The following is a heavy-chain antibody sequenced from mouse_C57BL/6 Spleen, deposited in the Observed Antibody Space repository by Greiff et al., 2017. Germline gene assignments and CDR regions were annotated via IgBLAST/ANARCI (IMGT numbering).Heavy chain of an antibody. CDR1: GYTFTSYW. D-gene: IGHD2-1*01. J-gene: IGHJ3*01. CDR2: INPSSGYT. CDR3: AREDAGNQFAY. V-gene: IGHV1-7*01. Sequence: QVQLKESGAELAKPGASVKLSCKASGYTFTSYWMHWVKQRPGQGLEWSGYINPSSGYTKYNQKFKDKATLTADKSSSTAYMQLSSLTYEDSAVYYCAREDAGNQFAYWGQGTLVTVSA.